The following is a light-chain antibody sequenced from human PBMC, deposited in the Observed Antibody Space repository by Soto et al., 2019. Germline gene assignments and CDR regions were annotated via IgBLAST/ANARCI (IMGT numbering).Light chain of an antibody. Sequence: DIRMTKSAAALSANVGDRVTITCRASQGISNYLAWYQQKPGKVPKLLIYAASTLQSGVPSRFSGSGSGTDFTLTISSLQPEDVATYYCQKYNSAPPWPFGQLTKA. J-gene: IGKJ1*01. V-gene: IGKV1-27*01. CDR1: QGISNY. CDR3: QKYNSAPPWP. CDR2: AAS.